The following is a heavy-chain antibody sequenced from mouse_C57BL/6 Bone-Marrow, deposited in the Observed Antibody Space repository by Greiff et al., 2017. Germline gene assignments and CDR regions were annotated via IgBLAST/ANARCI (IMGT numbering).Heavy chain of an antibody. CDR3: AREGFYYGSSYVDY. J-gene: IGHJ2*01. V-gene: IGHV5-4*01. CDR1: GFTFSSYA. Sequence: DVKLVESGGGLVKPGGSLKLSCAASGFTFSSYAMSWVRQTPEKRLEWVATISDGGSYTYYPDNVKGRFTISRDNAKNNLYLQMSHLKSEDTAMYYCAREGFYYGSSYVDYWGQGTTLTVSS. CDR2: ISDGGSYT. D-gene: IGHD1-1*01.